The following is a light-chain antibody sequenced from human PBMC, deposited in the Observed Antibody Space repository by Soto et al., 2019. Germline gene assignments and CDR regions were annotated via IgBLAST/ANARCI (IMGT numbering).Light chain of an antibody. CDR1: QSVSSK. CDR2: GAS. J-gene: IGKJ5*01. Sequence: EIVMTQSPATLSVSPGEGATLSCGASQSVSSKLAWYQQKPGQAPRLLIYGASTRATGIPARFSGSGSGTEFTLIISSLQSEDSAVYYCQQYNSWLWTFGQGTRLEIK. V-gene: IGKV3-15*01. CDR3: QQYNSWLWT.